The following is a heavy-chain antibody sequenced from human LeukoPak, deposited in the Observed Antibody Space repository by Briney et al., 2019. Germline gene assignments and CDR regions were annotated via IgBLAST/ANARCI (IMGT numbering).Heavy chain of an antibody. D-gene: IGHD6-19*01. CDR2: IYYSGST. V-gene: IGHV4-39*01. Sequence: PSETLSLTCTVSGGSISSYYWGWIRQPPGKGLEWIGSIYYSGSTYYNPSLKSRVTISVDTSKNQFSLKLSSVTAADTAVYYCARCSGWDLYYFDYWGQGTLVTVSS. CDR1: GGSISSYY. J-gene: IGHJ4*02. CDR3: ARCSGWDLYYFDY.